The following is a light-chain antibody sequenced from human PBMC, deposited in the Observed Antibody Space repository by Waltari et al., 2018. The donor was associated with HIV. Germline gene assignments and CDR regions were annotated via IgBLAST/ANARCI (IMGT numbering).Light chain of an antibody. CDR1: QTINNH. Sequence: RVTITCRASQTINNHLNWYQQRPGKAPKRLIYAASSLQNGVPSRFSGSGSGTDFTLTISSLQPEDFTTFFCQHSRAFGQGTKVEIK. CDR3: QHSRA. J-gene: IGKJ1*01. V-gene: IGKV1-39*01. CDR2: AAS.